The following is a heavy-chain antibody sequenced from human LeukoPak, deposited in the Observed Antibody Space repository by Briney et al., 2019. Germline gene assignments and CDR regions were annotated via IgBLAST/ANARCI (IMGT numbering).Heavy chain of an antibody. CDR2: INHSGST. J-gene: IGHJ4*02. V-gene: IGHV4-30-4*08. Sequence: SQTLSLTCTVSGGSISSGDYYWSWIRQPPGKGLEWIGEINHSGSTNYNPSLKSRVTISVDTSKNQFSLKLSSVTAADTAVYYCARRLHIVVVTATPFDYWGQGTLVTVSS. CDR3: ARRLHIVVVTATPFDY. D-gene: IGHD2-21*02. CDR1: GGSISSGDYY.